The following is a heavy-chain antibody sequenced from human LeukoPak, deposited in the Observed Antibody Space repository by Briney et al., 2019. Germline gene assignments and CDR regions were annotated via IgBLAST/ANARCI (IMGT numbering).Heavy chain of an antibody. CDR2: IWYDGSNK. Sequence: PGRSLRLSCAASGFTFSSYGMHWVRQAPGKELEWVAVIWYDGSNKYYADSVKGRFTISRDNSKNTLYLQMNSLRAEDTAVYYCARATPAGILTGYYFDYWGQGTLVTVSS. CDR3: ARATPAGILTGYYFDY. CDR1: GFTFSSYG. V-gene: IGHV3-33*01. D-gene: IGHD3-9*01. J-gene: IGHJ4*02.